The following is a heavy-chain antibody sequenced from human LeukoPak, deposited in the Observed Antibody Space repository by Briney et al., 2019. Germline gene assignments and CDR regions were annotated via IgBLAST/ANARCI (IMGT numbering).Heavy chain of an antibody. CDR1: GGTFSSYA. CDR2: IIPILGIA. V-gene: IGHV1-69*04. J-gene: IGHJ6*02. D-gene: IGHD3-10*01. CDR3: ARGSGSIYYYYGMDV. Sequence: SVKVSCKASGGTFSSYAISWVRQAPGQGLEWVGRIIPILGIANYAQKFQGRVTITADKSTSTAYMELSSLRSEDTAVYYCARGSGSIYYYYGMDVWGQGTTVTVSS.